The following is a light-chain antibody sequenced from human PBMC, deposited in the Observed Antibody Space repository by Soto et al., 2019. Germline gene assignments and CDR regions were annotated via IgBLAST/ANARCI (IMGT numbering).Light chain of an antibody. Sequence: QSVLTQPASPSGSPGQSITISCTGTSGDVGSYNLVSWYQQHPGKAPKLIIYEGSQRPSGVSDRFSGSKSGNTASLTISGLQAQDESNYHCCAYAGRSKCVFGAGTTVTVL. CDR1: SGDVGSYNL. V-gene: IGLV2-23*01. CDR3: CAYAGRSKCV. CDR2: EGS. J-gene: IGLJ3*02.